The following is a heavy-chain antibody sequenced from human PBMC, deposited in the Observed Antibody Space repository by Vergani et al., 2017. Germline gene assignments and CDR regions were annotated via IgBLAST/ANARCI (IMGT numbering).Heavy chain of an antibody. D-gene: IGHD4/OR15-4a*01. J-gene: IGHJ3*02. Sequence: EVQLVESGGGLVQPGGSLRLSCAASGFTFSSCSMNWVRQAPGKGLEWVSAIRSADTNTYYADSVEGRFAISRDNAKTSLYLQMNSLRVEDTAVYYCAREGVPDAFDIWGQGTMGTVSS. CDR3: AREGVPDAFDI. CDR1: GFTFSSCS. V-gene: IGHV3-48*01. CDR2: IRSADTNT.